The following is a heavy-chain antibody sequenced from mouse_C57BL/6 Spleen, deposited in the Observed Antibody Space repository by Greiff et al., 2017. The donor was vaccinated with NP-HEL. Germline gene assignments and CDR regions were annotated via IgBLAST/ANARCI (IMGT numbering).Heavy chain of an antibody. CDR3: TRRGPYYYGSSWGNFDY. J-gene: IGHJ2*01. Sequence: VQLQQSGAELVRPGASVTLSCKASGYTFTDYEMHWVKQTPVHGLEWIGAIDPETGGTTYNQKVKGKAILTADKSSSTAYMELRSLTSEDSAVYYCTRRGPYYYGSSWGNFDYWGQGTTLTVSS. D-gene: IGHD1-1*01. CDR2: IDPETGGT. V-gene: IGHV1-15*01. CDR1: GYTFTDYE.